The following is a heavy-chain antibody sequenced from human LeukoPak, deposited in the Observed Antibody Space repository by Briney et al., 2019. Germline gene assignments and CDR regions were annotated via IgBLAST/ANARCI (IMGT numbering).Heavy chain of an antibody. CDR3: ARSNWDIVVVPAAITGAGFDY. D-gene: IGHD2-2*01. J-gene: IGHJ4*02. Sequence: GASVKVSCKASGYTFTSYDINWVRQATGQGLEWMGWMYPNSGNTGYAQKFQGRVTMTRNTSISTAYMELSSLRSEDTAVYYCARSNWDIVVVPAAITGAGFDYWGQGTLVTVSS. V-gene: IGHV1-8*01. CDR1: GYTFTSYD. CDR2: MYPNSGNT.